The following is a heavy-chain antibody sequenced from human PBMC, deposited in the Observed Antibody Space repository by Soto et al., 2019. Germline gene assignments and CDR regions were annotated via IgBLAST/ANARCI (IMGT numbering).Heavy chain of an antibody. CDR3: GRDQAGGSSGGGAFYI. CDR2: IYSGGST. V-gene: IGHV3-53*02. D-gene: IGHD6-19*01. Sequence: EVQLVETGGGLIQPGGSLRLSCAASGFTVSSNYMSWVRQAPGKGLEWVSVIYSGGSTYYADSVKGRFTISRDNSKNTLYLQMNSLRAGDTGGYYWGRDQAGGSSGGGAFYIWGQGTIVTVSS. CDR1: GFTVSSNY. J-gene: IGHJ3*02.